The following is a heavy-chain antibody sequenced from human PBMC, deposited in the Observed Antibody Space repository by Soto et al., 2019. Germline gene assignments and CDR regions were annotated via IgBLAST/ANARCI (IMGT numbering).Heavy chain of an antibody. CDR2: ISYDGSNK. Sequence: SLRLSCAASGFTFSSYAMHWVRQAPGKGLEWVAVISYDGSNKYYADSVKGRFTISRDNSKNTLYLQMNSLRAEDTAVYYCAGMDYLDYSASGYWGQGTLVTVSS. V-gene: IGHV3-30-3*01. J-gene: IGHJ4*02. D-gene: IGHD4-4*01. CDR3: AGMDYLDYSASGY. CDR1: GFTFSSYA.